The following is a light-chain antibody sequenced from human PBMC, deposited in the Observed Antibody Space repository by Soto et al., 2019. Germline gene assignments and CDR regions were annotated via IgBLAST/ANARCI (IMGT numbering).Light chain of an antibody. CDR2: ENN. V-gene: IGLV1-51*02. J-gene: IGLJ1*01. Sequence: QSVLTRPASVSAAPGEGGTISCSGSSSNIGNNYVSWYQQLPGTAPKLLIYENNKRPSGIPDRFSGSKSGTSATLGITGLQTGDEADYYCGAWDSSMSAYVFGTGTKVTVL. CDR3: GAWDSSMSAYV. CDR1: SSNIGNNY.